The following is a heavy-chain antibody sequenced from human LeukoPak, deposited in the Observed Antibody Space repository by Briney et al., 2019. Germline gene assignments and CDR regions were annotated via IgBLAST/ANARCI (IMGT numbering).Heavy chain of an antibody. CDR1: GFTFSSYS. Sequence: GGSLRLSCAASGFTFSSYSMNWVRQAPGKGLEWVSSISSSSSYIYYADSVKGRFTISRDNSKNTVYLQMNNMRAEETAVYYCARGPSGYHNTGGQGTLVTVSS. CDR3: ARGPSGYHNT. V-gene: IGHV3-21*01. CDR2: ISSSSSYI. D-gene: IGHD5-12*01. J-gene: IGHJ4*02.